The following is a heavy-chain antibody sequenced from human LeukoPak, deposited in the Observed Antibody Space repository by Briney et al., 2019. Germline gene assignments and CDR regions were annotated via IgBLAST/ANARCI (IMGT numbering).Heavy chain of an antibody. J-gene: IGHJ6*03. CDR3: ARESLGPYYYYYYMDV. CDR2: ISSSSRTI. D-gene: IGHD3-16*01. V-gene: IGHV3-48*01. CDR1: GFTFSSYS. Sequence: PGGSLRLSCAASGFTFSSYSMNWVRQAPGKGLEWVSYISSSSRTIYYADSVKGRFTISRDNAKNSLYLQMNSLRAEDTAVYYCARESLGPYYYYYYMDVWGKGTTVTVSS.